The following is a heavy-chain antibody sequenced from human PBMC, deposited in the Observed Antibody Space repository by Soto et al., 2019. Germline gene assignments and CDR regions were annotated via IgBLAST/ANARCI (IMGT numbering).Heavy chain of an antibody. J-gene: IGHJ5*02. Sequence: GESLKISCKGSGYRFTSYWIGWVRQMPGKGLEWMGIIYPGDSDTRYSPSFQGQVTISADKSISTAYLQWSSLKASDSAIYYCARQEGLAGGWFDPWGQGTLVTVSS. CDR2: IYPGDSDT. CDR3: ARQEGLAGGWFDP. D-gene: IGHD6-19*01. V-gene: IGHV5-51*01. CDR1: GYRFTSYW.